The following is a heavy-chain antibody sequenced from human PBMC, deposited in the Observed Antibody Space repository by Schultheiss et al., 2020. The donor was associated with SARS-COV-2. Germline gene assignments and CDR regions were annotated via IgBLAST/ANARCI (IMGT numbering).Heavy chain of an antibody. V-gene: IGHV1-2*02. J-gene: IGHJ4*02. CDR2: VNPNSGVA. Sequence: ASVKVSCKASGYTFSDYYIHWVRQAPGQGLEWMGWVNPNSGVASFAQKFQGRVTMTRDTSVNTAYMELSSLRSEDTAVYYCARVNFPRRQPDEDYWGQGTLVTVSS. CDR3: ARVNFPRRQPDEDY. D-gene: IGHD6-13*01. CDR1: GYTFSDYY.